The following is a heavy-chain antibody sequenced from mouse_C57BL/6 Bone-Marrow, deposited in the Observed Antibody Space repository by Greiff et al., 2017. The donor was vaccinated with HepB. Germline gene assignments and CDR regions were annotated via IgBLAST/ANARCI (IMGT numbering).Heavy chain of an antibody. J-gene: IGHJ4*01. V-gene: IGHV5-6*01. CDR2: ISSGGSYT. Sequence: EVHLVESGGDLVKPGGSLKLSCAASGFTFSSYGMSWVRQTPDKRLEWVATISSGGSYTYYPDSVKGRFTISRDNAKNTLYLQMSRLKSEDTAMYYCARRCDGYYFYYAMDNWGQGTSVTVTA. D-gene: IGHD2-3*01. CDR1: GFTFSSYG. CDR3: ARRCDGYYFYYAMDN.